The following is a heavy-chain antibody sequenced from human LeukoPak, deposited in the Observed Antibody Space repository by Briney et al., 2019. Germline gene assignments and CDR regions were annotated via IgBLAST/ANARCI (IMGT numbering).Heavy chain of an antibody. V-gene: IGHV3-7*01. J-gene: IGHJ4*02. CDR1: GFTFSNYW. CDR2: IQEDGGEK. D-gene: IGHD6-13*01. Sequence: GSLRLSCAASGFTFSNYWMTWVRQAPGKGLEWVATIQEDGGEKYYVDSGKGRFTISRDNAKNSLYLQMNSLRAEGTAVYYCARQIASTYWGQGTLVTVSS. CDR3: ARQIASTY.